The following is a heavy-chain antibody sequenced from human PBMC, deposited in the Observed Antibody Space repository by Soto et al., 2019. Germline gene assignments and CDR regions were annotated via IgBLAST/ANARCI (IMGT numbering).Heavy chain of an antibody. J-gene: IGHJ6*02. CDR3: ARQGFGPLHGLVDV. D-gene: IGHD3-16*01. Sequence: SETLSLTCTVSGGSISSYYWSWIRRPPGKGLEWIGYIYYSGSTNYNPSLKSRVTISLDTSKSQFSLKVTSVTATDTAVYYCARQGFGPLHGLVDVWGQGTTVTVSS. CDR2: IYYSGST. CDR1: GGSISSYY. V-gene: IGHV4-59*08.